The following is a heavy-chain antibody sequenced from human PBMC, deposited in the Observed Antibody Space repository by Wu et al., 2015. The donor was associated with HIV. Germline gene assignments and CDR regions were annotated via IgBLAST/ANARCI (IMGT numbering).Heavy chain of an antibody. CDR3: SRDSLGYKYGYLVY. CDR1: GGSFSNYS. V-gene: IGHV1-69*15. J-gene: IGHJ4*02. Sequence: QVQLVQSGAEVKKPGSSVKVSCKASGGSFSNYSITWVRQAPGQGLEWMGRIIPLYGTTNYAQRFQGTVTITADESTSTAYLELSSLRSEDTAVYYCSRDSLGYKYGYLVYWGQGTLVTVSS. D-gene: IGHD5-12*01. CDR2: IIPLYGTT.